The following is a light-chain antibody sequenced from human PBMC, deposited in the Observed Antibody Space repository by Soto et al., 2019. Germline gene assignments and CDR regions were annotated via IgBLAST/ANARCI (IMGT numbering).Light chain of an antibody. CDR1: RGISSA. J-gene: IGKJ4*01. Sequence: IQMTQSPSSVSATVGDRVTITCRASRGISSALGWYQQKPGEAPKLLIFDASTLQSGVPSRFSGSGSGTDFTLTIGSLQPEDFATYYCQQSTSFPLPFGGGTKVEI. V-gene: IGKV1-13*02. CDR3: QQSTSFPLP. CDR2: DAS.